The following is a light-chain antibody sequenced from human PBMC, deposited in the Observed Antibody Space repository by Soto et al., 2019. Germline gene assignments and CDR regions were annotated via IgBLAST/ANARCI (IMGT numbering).Light chain of an antibody. J-gene: IGKJ2*01. V-gene: IGKV3-20*01. CDR3: QQYGSSPPYT. CDR2: GSS. Sequence: EVVLTQSPGTLSLSPGERATLSCRASQSVSNNYFAWYQQKPGQAPRLLIFGSSDRATGLPDRFSGSGSGPDFPLTIIRLEPEDFAVYYCQQYGSSPPYTFGQGTKLEIK. CDR1: QSVSNNY.